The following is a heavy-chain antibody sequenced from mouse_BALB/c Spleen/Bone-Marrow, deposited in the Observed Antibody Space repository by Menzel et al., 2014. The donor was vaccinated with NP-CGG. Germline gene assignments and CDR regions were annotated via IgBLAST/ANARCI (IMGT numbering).Heavy chain of an antibody. CDR3: ASVYDYGRGYAMDY. CDR1: GNAFSNYG. V-gene: IGHV1-80*01. Sequence: QVQLQQSGAEVMRPGSSVNISCKASGNAFSNYGMNWVKQRPGQGLEWIGQIYPGDGDTNYNGKFKGRVTLTADKSSSTAYMQLSSLTSEDSAVYFCASVYDYGRGYAMDYWGQGTSVTVSS. D-gene: IGHD2-4*01. J-gene: IGHJ4*01. CDR2: IYPGDGDT.